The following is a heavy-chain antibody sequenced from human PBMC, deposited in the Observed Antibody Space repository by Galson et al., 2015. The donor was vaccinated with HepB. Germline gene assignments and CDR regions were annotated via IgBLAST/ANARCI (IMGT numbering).Heavy chain of an antibody. CDR3: ARDMGRVTGTYYYYYGMDV. V-gene: IGHV6-1*01. J-gene: IGHJ6*02. CDR1: GDSVSSNSAA. CDR2: TYYRSKWYN. D-gene: IGHD1-20*01. Sequence: CAISGDSVSSNSAAWNWIRQSPSRGLEWLGRTYYRSKWYNDYAVSVKSRITINPDTSKNQFSLQLNSVTPEDTAVYYCARDMGRVTGTYYYYYGMDVWGQGTTVTVSS.